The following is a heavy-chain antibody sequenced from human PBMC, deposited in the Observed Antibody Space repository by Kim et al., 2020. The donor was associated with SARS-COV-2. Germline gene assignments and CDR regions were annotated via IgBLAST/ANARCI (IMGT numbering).Heavy chain of an antibody. J-gene: IGHJ5*02. Sequence: DSVKCRFTISRDNSKNTLYLQMNSLRAEDTAVYYCAKPPGYFDWLISPDPWGQGTLVTVSS. V-gene: IGHV3-23*01. D-gene: IGHD3-9*01. CDR3: AKPPGYFDWLISPDP.